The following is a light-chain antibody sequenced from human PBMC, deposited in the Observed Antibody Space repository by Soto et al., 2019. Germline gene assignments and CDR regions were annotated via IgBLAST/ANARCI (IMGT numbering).Light chain of an antibody. CDR1: KSVSNW. J-gene: IGKJ2*01. V-gene: IGKV1-5*01. CDR3: QQYDSYSVT. CDR2: QAS. Sequence: IPMTQSPSPLSASIGDIVTISCRSSKSVSNWLAWYHQKPEKAPKLLIYQASTLNSGVPSRFSGSGSGTEFTLTISSLQPDDLATYYCQQYDSYSVTFDQGTKLAIK.